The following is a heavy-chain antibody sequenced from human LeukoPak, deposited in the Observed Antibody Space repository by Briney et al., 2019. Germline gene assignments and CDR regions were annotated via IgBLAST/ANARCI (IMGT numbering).Heavy chain of an antibody. D-gene: IGHD1-26*01. CDR2: IYSGGST. CDR3: ARDIGVGATTTFDY. CDR1: GFTVSSNY. Sequence: GGSLRLSCAASGFTVSSNYMSWVRQAPGKGLEWVSVIYSGGSTYYADSVKGRFTISRDNSKNTLYLQMNSMRAEDTAVYYCARDIGVGATTTFDYWGQGTLVTVSS. J-gene: IGHJ4*02. V-gene: IGHV3-66*01.